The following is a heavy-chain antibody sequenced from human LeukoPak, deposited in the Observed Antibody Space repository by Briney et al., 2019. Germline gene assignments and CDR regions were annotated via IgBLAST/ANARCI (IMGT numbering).Heavy chain of an antibody. CDR1: GGTFSSYA. Sequence: SVKVSCTASGGTFSSYAISWVRQAPGQGLEWMGGIIPIFGTANYAQKFQGRVTITADESTSTAYMELSSLRSEDTAVYYCARQRMVRGVPLYYMDVWGKGTTVTVSS. CDR3: ARQRMVRGVPLYYMDV. V-gene: IGHV1-69*01. J-gene: IGHJ6*03. D-gene: IGHD3-10*01. CDR2: IIPIFGTA.